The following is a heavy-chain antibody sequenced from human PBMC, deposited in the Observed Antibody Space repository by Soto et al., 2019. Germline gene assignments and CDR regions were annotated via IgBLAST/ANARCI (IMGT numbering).Heavy chain of an antibody. CDR2: IIPIFGTA. V-gene: IGHV1-69*01. D-gene: IGHD3-16*01. CDR3: AGDLGGFVDY. Sequence: QVQLVQSGAEVKKPGSWVKFSCKPSGGTLSSYPISWGRQPPGQGFEWMGGIIPIFGTANYAQKFQGRVTITADESTSTAYMELSSLRSEDTAVYYCAGDLGGFVDYWGQGTLVTVSS. J-gene: IGHJ4*02. CDR1: GGTLSSYP.